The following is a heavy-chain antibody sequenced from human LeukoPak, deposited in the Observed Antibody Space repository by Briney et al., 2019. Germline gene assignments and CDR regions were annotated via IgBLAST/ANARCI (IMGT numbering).Heavy chain of an antibody. V-gene: IGHV3-21*01. Sequence: PGGSLRLSCAASGFTFSSYSMNWVRQAPGKGLEWVSSISSSSTYIYYADSMKGRFTISRDNAKNSLYLQMNSLRAEDTAVYYCARETSPNYDSSGYYYGDFDYWGQGTLVTVSS. CDR2: ISSSSTYI. CDR3: ARETSPNYDSSGYYYGDFDY. CDR1: GFTFSSYS. D-gene: IGHD3-22*01. J-gene: IGHJ4*02.